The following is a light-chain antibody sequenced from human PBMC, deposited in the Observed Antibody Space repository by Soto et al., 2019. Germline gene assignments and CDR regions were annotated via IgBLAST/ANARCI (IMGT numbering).Light chain of an antibody. Sequence: IFLTQAPATLSLSAGARATISXRASQSVSAHFAWYQQEHGXSPRXXXYDXSNTATGIPARFSGSGSGTDFTLTISSLEPEDFAVYYCQQRSNWPITFGQGTRLEIK. CDR2: DXS. J-gene: IGKJ5*01. CDR1: QSVSAH. CDR3: QQRSNWPIT. V-gene: IGKV3-11*01.